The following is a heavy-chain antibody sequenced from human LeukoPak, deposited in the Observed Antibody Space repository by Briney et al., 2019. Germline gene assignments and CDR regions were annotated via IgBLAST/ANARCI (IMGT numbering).Heavy chain of an antibody. Sequence: GGSLRLSCTASGFTFDKYAMEWVRQAPGKGLEWVAVISANGSNKYYGASVRGRFTSPRDNSKNTIYLQMNDVRPEDTAIYYCARDGHYGSGAMGYFDNWGQGTLVTVSS. V-gene: IGHV3-30*04. J-gene: IGHJ4*02. CDR1: GFTFDKYA. D-gene: IGHD3-10*01. CDR2: ISANGSNK. CDR3: ARDGHYGSGAMGYFDN.